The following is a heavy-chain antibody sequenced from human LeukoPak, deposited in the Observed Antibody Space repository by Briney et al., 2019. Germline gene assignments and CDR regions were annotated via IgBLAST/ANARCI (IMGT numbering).Heavy chain of an antibody. Sequence: SETLSLTCTVSGGSISSSSYYWGWIRQLPGKGLEWIGSIYYSGSTYYNPSLKSRVTISVDTSKSQFSLKLSSMTAADTAVYYCARAGDPAMIVVVITADAFDIWGQGTMVTVSS. CDR2: IYYSGST. J-gene: IGHJ3*02. CDR3: ARAGDPAMIVVVITADAFDI. CDR1: GGSISSSSYY. V-gene: IGHV4-39*01. D-gene: IGHD3-22*01.